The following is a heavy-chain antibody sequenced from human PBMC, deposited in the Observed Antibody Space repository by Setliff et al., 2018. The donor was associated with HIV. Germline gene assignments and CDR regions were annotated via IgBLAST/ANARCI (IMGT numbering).Heavy chain of an antibody. CDR3: ASAPEPRGGVFNI. D-gene: IGHD1-1*01. Sequence: SQTLSLTFAVSGGSISTLNWWDWVRQPPGKGLEWIGEINHTGSTHSNPSLKRLLTITGDKSKNQFSLKLSSVTVADTAVYYCASAPEPRGGVFNIWGQGTMVTVSS. J-gene: IGHJ3*02. CDR1: GGSISTLNW. V-gene: IGHV4-4*02. CDR2: INHTGST.